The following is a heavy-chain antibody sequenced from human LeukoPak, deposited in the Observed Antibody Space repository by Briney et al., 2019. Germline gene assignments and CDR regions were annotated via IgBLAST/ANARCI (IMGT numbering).Heavy chain of an antibody. J-gene: IGHJ4*02. CDR1: GFTFSSNW. CDR3: ATSGWANYFDY. CDR2: INTDGSST. V-gene: IGHV3-74*01. D-gene: IGHD6-19*01. Sequence: PGGSLRLSCAASGFTFSSNWMHWVRQVPGKGLVWVSRINTDGSSTNYADSVRGRFIISRDNAKNTLYLQMNSLRAEDTAVYYCATSGWANYFDYWGQGTLVTVSS.